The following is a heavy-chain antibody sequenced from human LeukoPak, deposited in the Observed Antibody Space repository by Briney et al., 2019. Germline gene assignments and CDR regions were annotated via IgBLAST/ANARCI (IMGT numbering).Heavy chain of an antibody. CDR3: ARGDDTSVITNWLVP. V-gene: IGHV3-30*04. CDR2: IAHDGSKK. D-gene: IGHD3-16*02. Sequence: PGGTLRLSCAASGPFFSSYSMHWIRQAPGKGLEWVAVIAHDGSKKYYADSVKGRVSIFRDNSKNMFYLQMSRLGVEDTAVFYCARGDDTSVITNWLVPGGEGTLVTVPS. CDR1: GPFFSSYS. J-gene: IGHJ5*02.